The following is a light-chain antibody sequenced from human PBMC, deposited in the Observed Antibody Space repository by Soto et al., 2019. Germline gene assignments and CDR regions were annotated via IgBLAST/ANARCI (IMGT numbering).Light chain of an antibody. J-gene: IGKJ1*01. CDR3: HQYGTSPQT. CDR1: QSVSSSY. V-gene: IGKV3-20*01. Sequence: EVVLTQSPGTVSLSPGERATLSCRASQSVSSSYLAWYQHKRGQAPRLLMYGASSRATGVPDRFSGWGSGTDFTLTISRLEPEDFAAYYCHQYGTSPQTFGQGTKVDIK. CDR2: GAS.